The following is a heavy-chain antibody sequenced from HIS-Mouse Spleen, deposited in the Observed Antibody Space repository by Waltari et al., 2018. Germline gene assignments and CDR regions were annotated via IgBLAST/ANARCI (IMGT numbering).Heavy chain of an antibody. V-gene: IGHV3-30*18. CDR1: GCPLRSYG. J-gene: IGHJ4*02. CDR2: ISYDGSNK. CDR3: AKDKHHAFDY. Sequence: QVQLVESGGGVVQPGRFLRLSCAASGCPLRSYGMPWVRQAPGKGLEWVAVISYDGSNKYYADSVKGRFTISRDNSKNTLYLQMNSLRAEDTAVYYCAKDKHHAFDYWGQGTLVTVSS.